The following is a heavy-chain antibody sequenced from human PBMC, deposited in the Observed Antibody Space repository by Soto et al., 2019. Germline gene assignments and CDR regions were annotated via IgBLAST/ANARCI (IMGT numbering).Heavy chain of an antibody. CDR1: GFTFSSYG. CDR3: AKDLWSYCSSTSCYNVDY. D-gene: IGHD2-2*01. Sequence: GGSLRLSCAASGFTFSSYGMHWVRQAPGKGLEWVAVISYDGSNKYYADSVKGRFTISRDNSKNTLYLQMNSLRAEDTAVYYCAKDLWSYCSSTSCYNVDYWGQGTLVTVSS. V-gene: IGHV3-30*18. J-gene: IGHJ4*02. CDR2: ISYDGSNK.